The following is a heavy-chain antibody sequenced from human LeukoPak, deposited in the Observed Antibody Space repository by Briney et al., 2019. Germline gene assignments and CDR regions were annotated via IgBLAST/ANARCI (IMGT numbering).Heavy chain of an antibody. CDR2: IRYDGSNK. Sequence: GGSLRLSCAASGFTFSSYGMHWVRQAPGKGLEWVAFIRYDGSNKYYAGSVKGRFTISRDNSKNTLYLQMNSLRAEDTAVYYCAKDVYQLQYYYYMDVWGKGTMVTVSS. D-gene: IGHD2-2*01. J-gene: IGHJ6*03. CDR1: GFTFSSYG. V-gene: IGHV3-30*02. CDR3: AKDVYQLQYYYYMDV.